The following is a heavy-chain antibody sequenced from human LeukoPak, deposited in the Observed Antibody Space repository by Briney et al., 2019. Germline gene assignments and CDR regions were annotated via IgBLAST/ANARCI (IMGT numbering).Heavy chain of an antibody. CDR3: ARSYCSGGSCYVGYYYYMDV. J-gene: IGHJ6*03. CDR1: GYTFTGYY. D-gene: IGHD2-15*01. V-gene: IGHV1-2*02. Sequence: ASVKVSCKASGYTFTGYYMHWVRQAPGQGLEWMGWINPNSGGTNYAQKFQGKVTMTRDTSISTAYMELSRLRSDDTAVYYCARSYCSGGSCYVGYYYYMDVWGKGTTVTISS. CDR2: INPNSGGT.